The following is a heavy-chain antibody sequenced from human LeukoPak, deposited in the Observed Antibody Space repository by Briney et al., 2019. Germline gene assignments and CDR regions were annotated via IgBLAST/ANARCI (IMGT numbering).Heavy chain of an antibody. CDR3: ARALMTRVTTFVWDNWFDP. Sequence: SETLSLTCTVSGYSISSGYYWGWIRQPPGKGLEWIGSIYHSGSTYYNPSLKSRVTISVDTSKNQFSLKLSSVTAADTAVYYCARALMTRVTTFVWDNWFDPWGQGTLVTVSS. CDR2: IYHSGST. D-gene: IGHD4-17*01. J-gene: IGHJ5*02. CDR1: GYSISSGYY. V-gene: IGHV4-38-2*02.